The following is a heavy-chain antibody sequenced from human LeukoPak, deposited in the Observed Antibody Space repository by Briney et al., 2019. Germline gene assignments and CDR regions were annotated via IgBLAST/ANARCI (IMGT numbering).Heavy chain of an antibody. CDR1: GFPFSSYS. V-gene: IGHV3-21*04. Sequence: GGSLRLSCAASGFPFSSYSMNWVRQAPGKGLEWVSSISSSSSYIYYADSVKGRFTISRDNAKNSLYLQMNSLRAEDTAVYYCAKGSRPGYSYGPREYYYYMDVWGKGTTVTVSS. D-gene: IGHD5-18*01. CDR3: AKGSRPGYSYGPREYYYYMDV. J-gene: IGHJ6*03. CDR2: ISSSSSYI.